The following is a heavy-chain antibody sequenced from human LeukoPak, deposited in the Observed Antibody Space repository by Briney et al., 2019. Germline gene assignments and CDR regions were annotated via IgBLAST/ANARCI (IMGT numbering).Heavy chain of an antibody. Sequence: SVKVSCKAAGGTFSSYAISWVRQAPGQGLEWMGRIIPIFGTANYAQKFQGRVTITTDESTSTAYMELSSLRSEDTAVYYCAEGPFMVRGAQLVVWGQGTLVTVSS. CDR3: AEGPFMVRGAQLVV. J-gene: IGHJ4*02. V-gene: IGHV1-69*05. CDR1: GGTFSSYA. D-gene: IGHD3-10*01. CDR2: IIPIFGTA.